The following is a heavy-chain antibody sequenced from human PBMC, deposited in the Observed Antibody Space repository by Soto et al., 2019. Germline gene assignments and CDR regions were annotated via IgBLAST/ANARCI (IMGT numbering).Heavy chain of an antibody. D-gene: IGHD3-3*01. CDR2: ISSSSSYI. V-gene: IGHV3-21*01. J-gene: IGHJ4*02. Sequence: PGGSLRLSCAASGFTLSSYSMNWVRQAPGKGLEWVSSISSSSSYIYYADSVKGRFTISRDNAKNSLYLQMNSLRAEDTAVYYCARAGPLLRFLEWLFFDYWGQGTLVTVSS. CDR3: ARAGPLLRFLEWLFFDY. CDR1: GFTLSSYS.